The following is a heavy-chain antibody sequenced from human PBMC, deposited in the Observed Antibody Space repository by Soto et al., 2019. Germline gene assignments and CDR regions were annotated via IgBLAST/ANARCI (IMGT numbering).Heavy chain of an antibody. CDR3: ARDGHGLQDYFDY. Sequence: GASVKVSCKASGGTFSSYAISWVRQAPGQGLEWMGGIIPIFGTANYAQKFQGRVTITADESTSTAYMELSSLRSEDTAVYYCARDGHGLQDYFDYWGQGTLVTVSS. J-gene: IGHJ4*02. CDR1: GGTFSSYA. CDR2: IIPIFGTA. V-gene: IGHV1-69*13.